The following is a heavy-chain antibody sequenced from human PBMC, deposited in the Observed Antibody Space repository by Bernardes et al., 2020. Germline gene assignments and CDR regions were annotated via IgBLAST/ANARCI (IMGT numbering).Heavy chain of an antibody. J-gene: IGHJ4*02. CDR1: GFSLSNARMG. D-gene: IGHD3-9*01. Sequence: GPTLVKPTETLTLTCTVSGFSLSNARMGVSWIRQPPGKALEWLAHIFSNDEKSYSTSLKSRLTISKDTSKSQVVLTMTNMDPVDTATYYCARIVGRLRYFDWLLTLDYWGQGTLVTVSS. V-gene: IGHV2-26*01. CDR2: IFSNDEK. CDR3: ARIVGRLRYFDWLLTLDY.